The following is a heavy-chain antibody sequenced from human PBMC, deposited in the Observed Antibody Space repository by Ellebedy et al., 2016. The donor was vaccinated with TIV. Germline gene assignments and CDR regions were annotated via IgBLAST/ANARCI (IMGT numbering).Heavy chain of an antibody. CDR2: INHSGST. D-gene: IGHD2-15*01. V-gene: IGHV4-34*01. Sequence: SETLSLXXAVYGGSFSGYYWSWIRQPPGKGLEWIGEINHSGSTNYNPSLKSRVTISVDTSKNQFSLKLSSVTAADTAVYYCATKGAVVVAFDYWGQGTLVTVSS. J-gene: IGHJ4*02. CDR1: GGSFSGYY. CDR3: ATKGAVVVAFDY.